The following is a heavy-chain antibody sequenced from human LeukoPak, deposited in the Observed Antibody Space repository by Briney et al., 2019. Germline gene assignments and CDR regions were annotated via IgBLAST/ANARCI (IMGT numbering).Heavy chain of an antibody. D-gene: IGHD1-1*01. CDR3: ASHPRPGTTFGSRGNVDV. Sequence: PGGSLRLSCAASGFTFSDYYMSWIRQAPGKGLEWVSYISSSGSTIYYADSVKGRFTISRDNAKNSLYLQMNSLRAEDTAVYYCASHPRPGTTFGSRGNVDVWGKGTTVTVSS. J-gene: IGHJ6*04. CDR1: GFTFSDYY. V-gene: IGHV3-11*04. CDR2: ISSSGSTI.